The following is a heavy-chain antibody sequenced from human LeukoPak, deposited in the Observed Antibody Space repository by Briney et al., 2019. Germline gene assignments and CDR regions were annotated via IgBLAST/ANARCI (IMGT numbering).Heavy chain of an antibody. V-gene: IGHV3-NL1*01. CDR1: GFTFSSYG. CDR3: ARRGGWDAFDI. J-gene: IGHJ3*02. D-gene: IGHD6-19*01. Sequence: PGGSLRLSCAASGFTFSSYGMHWVRQAPGKGLEWVSVIYSGGTTYYADSVKGRFTISRDNSKNTLYLQMNSLRAEDTAVYYCARRGGWDAFDIWGQGTMVTVSS. CDR2: IYSGGTT.